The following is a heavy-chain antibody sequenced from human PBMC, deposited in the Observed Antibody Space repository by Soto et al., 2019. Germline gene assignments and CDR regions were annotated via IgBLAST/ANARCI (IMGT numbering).Heavy chain of an antibody. V-gene: IGHV4-30-4*01. J-gene: IGHJ6*02. CDR3: ARDSVDTAMVPDYGMDV. Sequence: TLSLTCTVSGGSISSGDYYWSWIRQPPGKGLEWIGYIYYSGSTYYNPSLKSRVTISVDTSKNQFSLKLSSVTAADTAVYYCARDSVDTAMVPDYGMDVWGQGTTVTVSS. CDR1: GGSISSGDYY. D-gene: IGHD5-18*01. CDR2: IYYSGST.